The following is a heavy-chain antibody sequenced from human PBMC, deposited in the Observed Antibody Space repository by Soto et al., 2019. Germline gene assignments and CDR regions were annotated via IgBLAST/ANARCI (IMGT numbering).Heavy chain of an antibody. CDR1: GFTFSTQA. J-gene: IGHJ6*03. Sequence: EVQLLESGGGLVQPGGSLRLSCVASGFTFSTQAMRWVRHAPGKGLEWVSGISGSSRTTYYADTVKGRFTVSRDNSKNTLYLQMNSLRVEDTAKYYCAKPPDAQYNYYMDVWGKGTTVTVSS. CDR2: ISGSSRTT. V-gene: IGHV3-23*01. D-gene: IGHD2-2*01. CDR3: AKPPDAQYNYYMDV.